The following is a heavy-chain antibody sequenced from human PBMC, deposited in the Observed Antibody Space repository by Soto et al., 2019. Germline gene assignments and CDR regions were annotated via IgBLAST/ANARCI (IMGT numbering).Heavy chain of an antibody. Sequence: QVQLVQSGAEVKKPGSSVKVSCKASGGTFSSYAISWVRQAPGQGLEWMGGIIPIFGTANYAQKFQGRVTITADESTSTAYMELSSLRSEDTAVYYCARDRRPPLTRQLVRSRYYYYGMDVWGQGTTVTVSS. CDR2: IIPIFGTA. CDR1: GGTFSSYA. V-gene: IGHV1-69*01. CDR3: ARDRRPPLTRQLVRSRYYYYGMDV. D-gene: IGHD6-13*01. J-gene: IGHJ6*02.